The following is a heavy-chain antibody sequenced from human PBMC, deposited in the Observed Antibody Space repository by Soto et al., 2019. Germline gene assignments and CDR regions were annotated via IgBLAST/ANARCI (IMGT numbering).Heavy chain of an antibody. V-gene: IGHV3-9*01. CDR1: GFTFDDYA. CDR3: AKDTRGGYSYYYYYGMDV. CDR2: ISWNSGSI. J-gene: IGHJ6*02. Sequence: EVQLVESGGGLVQPGRSLRLSCAASGFTFDDYAMHWVRQAPGKGREWVSGISWNSGSIGYADSVKGRFTISRDNAKNSLYLQMNSLRAEDTALYYCAKDTRGGYSYYYYYGMDVWGQGTTVTVSS. D-gene: IGHD5-18*01.